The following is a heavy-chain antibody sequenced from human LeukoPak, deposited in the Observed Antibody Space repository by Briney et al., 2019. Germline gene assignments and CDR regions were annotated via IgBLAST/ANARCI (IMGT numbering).Heavy chain of an antibody. Sequence: GASVKVSCKASGYTFTSYYMHWVRQAPGQGLEWMGIINPSGGSTSYAQKFQGRVAMTRDMSTSTVYMELSSLRSEDTAVYYCARGDIVVVVAAPEGAFDIWGQGTMVTVSS. CDR2: INPSGGST. CDR3: ARGDIVVVVAAPEGAFDI. J-gene: IGHJ3*02. CDR1: GYTFTSYY. V-gene: IGHV1-46*01. D-gene: IGHD2-15*01.